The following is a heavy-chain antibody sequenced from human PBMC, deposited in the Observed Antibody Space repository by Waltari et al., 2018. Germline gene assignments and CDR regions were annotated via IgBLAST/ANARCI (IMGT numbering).Heavy chain of an antibody. CDR1: VFTVGDYE. V-gene: IGHV3-48*03. J-gene: IGHJ4*02. Sequence: EVPLVESGGGLVQPGGSRRLSCAAFVFTVGDYEMNWVRQAAGKGVEWVSYIGSTGDVIYYADSVKGRFTISRDNAKNSLFLHLSSLTGEDTAVYYCVRRLRWSRAYWGQGTPVTVSS. CDR3: VRRLRWSRAY. CDR2: IGSTGDVI. D-gene: IGHD4-17*01.